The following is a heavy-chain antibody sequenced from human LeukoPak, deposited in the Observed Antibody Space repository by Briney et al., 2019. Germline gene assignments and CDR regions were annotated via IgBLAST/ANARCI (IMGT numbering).Heavy chain of an antibody. CDR3: AREDDCSSTSCSLDY. CDR2: INPNSGGT. Sequence: GASVKVSCKASGYTFTSYYMHWVRQAPGQGLEWMGWINPNSGGTNYAQKFQDRVTMTRDTSISTAYMELSRLRSDDTAVYYCAREDDCSSTSCSLDYWGQGTLVTVSS. CDR1: GYTFTSYY. D-gene: IGHD2-2*01. J-gene: IGHJ4*02. V-gene: IGHV1-2*02.